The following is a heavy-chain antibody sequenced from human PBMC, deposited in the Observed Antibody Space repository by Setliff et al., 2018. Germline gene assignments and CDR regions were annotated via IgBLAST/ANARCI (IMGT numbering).Heavy chain of an antibody. V-gene: IGHV4-39*01. CDR1: GASLSSGTYY. J-gene: IGHJ4*02. D-gene: IGHD1-1*01. CDR2: IYYRGDT. CDR3: ARTGTYRYFDY. Sequence: SETLSLTCTVSGASLSSGTYYWGWIRQPPGTGLEWIGRIYYRGDTYYNASLKGRLTISVDTAQNQFSLRLTSVTAADTAVYYCARTGTYRYFDYWGQGALVTVSS.